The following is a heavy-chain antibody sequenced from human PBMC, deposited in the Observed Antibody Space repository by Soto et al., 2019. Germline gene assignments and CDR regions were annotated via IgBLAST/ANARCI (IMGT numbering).Heavy chain of an antibody. V-gene: IGHV1-69*01. CDR1: GGTFSSYP. Sequence: QVQLVQSGAEVKKPGSSVKVSCEASGGTFSSYPINWVRQAPGQGLEWMGGIIPFFGTSNYAQKFQGRVTITADDSTSTAYMELRSLRSEDTAVYDCARVGHITSDGMAVWGQGTTVTVSS. CDR3: ARVGHITSDGMAV. D-gene: IGHD1-26*01. J-gene: IGHJ6*02. CDR2: IIPFFGTS.